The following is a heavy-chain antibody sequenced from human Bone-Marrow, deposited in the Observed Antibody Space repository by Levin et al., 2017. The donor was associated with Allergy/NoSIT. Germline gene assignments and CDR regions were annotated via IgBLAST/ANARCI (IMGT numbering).Heavy chain of an antibody. CDR1: GFTFSNYH. V-gene: IGHV3-21*01. Sequence: GGSLRLSCAVSGFTFSNYHMNWVRQAPGKGLEWVSSISSSSSFIYYADSVKGRFTISRDNAENSLYLQMKSLRAEATAVYYCARVPTSQCSGGTCYTDYWGQGILVTVSS. J-gene: IGHJ4*02. CDR2: ISSSSSFI. D-gene: IGHD2-15*01. CDR3: ARVPTSQCSGGTCYTDY.